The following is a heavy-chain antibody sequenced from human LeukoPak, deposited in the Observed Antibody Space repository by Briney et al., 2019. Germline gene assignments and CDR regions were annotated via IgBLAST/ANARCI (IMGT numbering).Heavy chain of an antibody. CDR3: AIVPAAPTTYYYYYMDV. CDR2: IIPILGIA. J-gene: IGHJ6*03. D-gene: IGHD2-2*01. V-gene: IGHV1-69*04. CDR1: GYTFINYG. Sequence: SVKVSCKASGYTFINYGISWVRQAPGQGLEWMGRIIPILGIANYAQKFQGRVTITADKSTSTAYMELSSLRSEDTAVYYCAIVPAAPTTYYYYYMDVWGKGTTVTVSS.